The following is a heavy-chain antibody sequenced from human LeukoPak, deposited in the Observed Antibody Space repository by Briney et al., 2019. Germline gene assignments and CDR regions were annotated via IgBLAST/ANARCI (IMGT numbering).Heavy chain of an antibody. D-gene: IGHD6-19*01. CDR1: EGSLSGYF. CDR2: ISIAGEI. J-gene: IGHJ2*01. Sequence: MSSETLSLTCAVYEGSLSGYFWSWIRQPPGKGLEWIGEISIAGEINYNPSLRSRATISMDTTKNQFSLRLTSVIAADTALYYCVRQIGAGAFDLWGRDRVVTVSS. V-gene: IGHV4-34*01. CDR3: VRQIGAGAFDL.